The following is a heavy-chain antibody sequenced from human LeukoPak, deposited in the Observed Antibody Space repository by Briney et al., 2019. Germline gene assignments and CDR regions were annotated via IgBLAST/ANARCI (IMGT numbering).Heavy chain of an antibody. CDR1: GFTFSSYG. Sequence: GGSLRPSCAASGFTFSSYGMHWVRQAPGKGLEWVAFIRYDGSNKYYADSVKGRFTISRDNSKNTLYLQMNSLRAEDTAVYYCAKDGPPPRMTAYYYDSSGPLHWGQGTLVTVSS. V-gene: IGHV3-30*02. J-gene: IGHJ1*01. D-gene: IGHD3-22*01. CDR3: AKDGPPPRMTAYYYDSSGPLH. CDR2: IRYDGSNK.